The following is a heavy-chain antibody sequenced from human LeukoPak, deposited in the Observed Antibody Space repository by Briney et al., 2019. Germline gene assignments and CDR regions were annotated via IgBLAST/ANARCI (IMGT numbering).Heavy chain of an antibody. V-gene: IGHV3-74*01. Sequence: GGSLRLSCAASGFTFSSYWMHWVRQAPGKGLVWVSRINSDGSSTSYADSVKGRFTISRDNSKNTLYLQMNSLRAEDTAVYYCAKGRRQQLTTGWFDPWGQGTLVTVSS. D-gene: IGHD6-13*01. J-gene: IGHJ5*02. CDR2: INSDGSST. CDR3: AKGRRQQLTTGWFDP. CDR1: GFTFSSYW.